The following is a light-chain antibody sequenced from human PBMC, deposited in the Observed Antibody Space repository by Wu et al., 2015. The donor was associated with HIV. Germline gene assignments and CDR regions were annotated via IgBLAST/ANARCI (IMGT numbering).Light chain of an antibody. CDR1: QSLGTN. Sequence: EIVLTQSPATLSLSPGGRATLSCRASQSLGTNLAWYQQNPGQAPRLLIYGASNRATGIPARFSGSGSGTDFILTISSLEPEDFATYSCQQRLNWPLTFGQGTRLEIK. V-gene: IGKV3-11*01. CDR2: GAS. CDR3: QQRLNWPLT. J-gene: IGKJ5*01.